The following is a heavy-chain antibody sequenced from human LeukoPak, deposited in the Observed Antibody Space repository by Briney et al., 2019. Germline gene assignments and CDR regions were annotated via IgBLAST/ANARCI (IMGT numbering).Heavy chain of an antibody. CDR3: ARTNYDILTGHYDYYYYGMDV. CDR1: GFTFSSYS. CDR2: ISSSSSTI. D-gene: IGHD3-9*01. V-gene: IGHV3-48*01. J-gene: IGHJ6*02. Sequence: PGGSLRLSCAASGFTFSSYSMNWVRQAPGKGLEWVSYISSSSSTIYYADSVKGRFTISRDDAKNSLYLQMNSLRAEDTAVHYCARTNYDILTGHYDYYYYGMDVWGQGTTVTVSS.